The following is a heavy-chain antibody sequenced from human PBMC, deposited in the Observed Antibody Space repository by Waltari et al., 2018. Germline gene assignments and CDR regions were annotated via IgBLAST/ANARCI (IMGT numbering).Heavy chain of an antibody. V-gene: IGHV3-23*01. J-gene: IGHJ2*01. Sequence: EVQLLESGGGLVQPGGSLRLSCAASGFTFSSYAMSWFRQAPGKGLEWVSAISGSGGSTYYADSVKCRFTISRDNSKNTLYLQMNSLRAEDTAVYYCANGGFHWYFDLWGRGTLVTVSS. CDR1: GFTFSSYA. CDR2: ISGSGGST. CDR3: ANGGFHWYFDL. D-gene: IGHD3-16*01.